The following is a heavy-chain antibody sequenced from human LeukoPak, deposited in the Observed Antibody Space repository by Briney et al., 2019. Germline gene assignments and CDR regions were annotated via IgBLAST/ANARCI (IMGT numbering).Heavy chain of an antibody. CDR3: ARGEVTMVRGVIIDYYGMDV. Sequence: GGSLRLSCAASGFTFSSYWMSWVRQAPGKGLEWVANIKQDGSEKYYVDSVKGRFTISRDNANNSLYLQMNSLRAEDTAVYYCARGEVTMVRGVIIDYYGMDVWGQGTTVTVSS. D-gene: IGHD3-10*01. CDR2: IKQDGSEK. V-gene: IGHV3-7*01. J-gene: IGHJ6*02. CDR1: GFTFSSYW.